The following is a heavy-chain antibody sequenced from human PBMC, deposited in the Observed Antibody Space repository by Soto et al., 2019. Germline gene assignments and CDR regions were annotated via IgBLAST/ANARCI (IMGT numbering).Heavy chain of an antibody. J-gene: IGHJ6*02. D-gene: IGHD3-10*01. V-gene: IGHV3-33*01. CDR2: IWYDGSNK. CDR1: GFTFSSDG. Sequence: QVQLVESGGGVVQPGRSLRLSCAASGFTFSSDGMHWVRQAPGKGLEWVAVIWYDGSNKYYADSVKGRFTISRDNSKNTLYLQMNGLRAEDTAVYYCARSFLWFGEGVGMDVWGQGTTVTVSS. CDR3: ARSFLWFGEGVGMDV.